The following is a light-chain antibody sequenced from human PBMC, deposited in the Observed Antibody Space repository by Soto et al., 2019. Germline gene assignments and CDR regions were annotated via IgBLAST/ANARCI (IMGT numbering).Light chain of an antibody. CDR1: SSDVGTYKL. CDR3: CSYAGSSTWV. CDR2: EGS. J-gene: IGLJ3*02. V-gene: IGLV2-23*01. Sequence: QSALTKPASVSGSPGQSMTISCTGTSSDVGTYKLVSWYQQHSGKAPKLMIYEGSKRPSGVSNRFSGSKSGNTASLTISGLQAEDEADYYCCSYAGSSTWVFGGGTTLTVL.